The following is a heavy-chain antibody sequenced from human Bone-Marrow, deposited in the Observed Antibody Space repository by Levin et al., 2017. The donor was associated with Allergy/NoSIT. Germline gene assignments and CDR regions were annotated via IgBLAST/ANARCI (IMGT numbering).Heavy chain of an antibody. CDR1: GFTFSRFT. CDR3: AREPVVLDYYYGMDV. CDR2: ITSSSSYI. V-gene: IGHV3-21*01. J-gene: IGHJ6*02. D-gene: IGHD2-15*01. Sequence: RGSLRLSCTASGFTFSRFTMNWVRQAPGKGLEWVSSITSSSSYIYYADSVMGRVTISRDNARNSLFLQLNNLRPEDTAVYYCAREPVVLDYYYGMDVWGQGTTVTVSS.